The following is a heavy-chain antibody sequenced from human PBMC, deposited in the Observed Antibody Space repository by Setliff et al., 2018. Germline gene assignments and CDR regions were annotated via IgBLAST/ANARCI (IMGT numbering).Heavy chain of an antibody. Sequence: SETLSLTCTVSGGSISNSSFYWGWIRQPPGKGLEWIGSINTSGSTKYNPSLKSRVTMSVDTSKNQFSLKLSAVTAADTAVYYCARDVGGEGYFDSWGQGTLVTVSS. J-gene: IGHJ4*02. CDR2: INTSGST. V-gene: IGHV4-39*07. CDR3: ARDVGGEGYFDS. D-gene: IGHD3-10*01. CDR1: GGSISNSSFY.